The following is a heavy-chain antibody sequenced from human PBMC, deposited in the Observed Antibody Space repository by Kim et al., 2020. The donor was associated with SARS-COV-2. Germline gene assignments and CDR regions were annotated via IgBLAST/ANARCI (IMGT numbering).Heavy chain of an antibody. CDR2: ISGSGGST. V-gene: IGHV3-23*01. Sequence: GGSLRLSCAASGFTFSSYAMSWVRQAPGKGLEWVSAISGSGGSTYYADSVKGRFTISRDNSKNTLYLQMNSLRAEDTAVYYCAKDRSSWYEYYYYYGMDVWGQGTTVTVPS. D-gene: IGHD6-13*01. CDR1: GFTFSSYA. CDR3: AKDRSSWYEYYYYYGMDV. J-gene: IGHJ6*02.